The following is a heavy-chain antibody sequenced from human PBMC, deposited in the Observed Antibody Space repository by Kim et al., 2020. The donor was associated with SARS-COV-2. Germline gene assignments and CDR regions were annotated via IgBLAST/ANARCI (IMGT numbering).Heavy chain of an antibody. CDR2: ISYGGSNK. CDR1: GFTFSSYA. J-gene: IGHJ6*02. CDR3: ARGRTYYYGSGTRGWMDV. D-gene: IGHD3-10*01. Sequence: GGSLRLSCAASGFTFSSYAMHWVRQAPGKGLEWVADISYGGSNKYYADSVKGRFTISRDNSKNTLYLQMNSLRAEDTAVYYCARGRTYYYGSGTRGWMDVWGQGATVTVSS. V-gene: IGHV3-30*04.